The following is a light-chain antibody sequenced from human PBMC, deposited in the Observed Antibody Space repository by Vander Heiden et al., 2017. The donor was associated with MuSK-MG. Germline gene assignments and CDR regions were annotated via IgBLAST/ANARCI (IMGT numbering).Light chain of an antibody. Sequence: QSALTQPASVSGSPGQSITISCTGTSSDVGGYNYVSWYQQHPGKAPNLRIYDVSIRPSGVSNRFSGSKSGNTAALTISGLQAEDEADYYCSSYTSSSILYVFGTGTKVTVL. J-gene: IGLJ1*01. V-gene: IGLV2-14*01. CDR3: SSYTSSSILYV. CDR1: SSDVGGYNY. CDR2: DVS.